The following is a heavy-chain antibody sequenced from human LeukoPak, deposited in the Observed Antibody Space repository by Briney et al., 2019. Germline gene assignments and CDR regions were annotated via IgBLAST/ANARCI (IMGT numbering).Heavy chain of an antibody. CDR1: GGSISSYY. V-gene: IGHV4-4*07. CDR3: ARDGYYYGSGSLSYFDY. J-gene: IGHJ4*02. D-gene: IGHD3-10*01. CDR2: IYTSGST. Sequence: PSETLSLTCTVSGGSISSYYWSWIRQPAGNGLEWIGRIYTSGSTNYNPSLKSRVTMSVDTSKNQFSLKLSSVTAADTAVYYCARDGYYYGSGSLSYFDYWGQGTLVTVSS.